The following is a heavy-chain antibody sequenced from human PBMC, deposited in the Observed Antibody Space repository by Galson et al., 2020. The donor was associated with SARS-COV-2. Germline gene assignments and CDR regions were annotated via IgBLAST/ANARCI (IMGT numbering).Heavy chain of an antibody. CDR3: ARGSSLWFGEGLYFDF. CDR2: IYYRGNT. Sequence: ASDTLSLTCNVPSYPISSGGYYWTWIRQVPGKGLEWIGYIYYRGNTYYNPSLANPVTISRNTSKNHFSLKLSSVTAADTAVYYCARGSSLWFGEGLYFDFWGQGTLVTVSS. V-gene: IGHV4-31*01. D-gene: IGHD3-10*01. CDR1: SYPISSGGYY. J-gene: IGHJ4*02.